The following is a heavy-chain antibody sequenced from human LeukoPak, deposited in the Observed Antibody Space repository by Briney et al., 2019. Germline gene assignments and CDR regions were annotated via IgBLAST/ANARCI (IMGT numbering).Heavy chain of an antibody. Sequence: SETLSLTCTVSGGSISSYYWSWIRQPPGKGLERIAYISDIGSINYNPSLKSRVTISLDTSKNQFSLKLCSVTAADTAVYYCASFEPGHYYCGMDVWGQGTTVTVSS. V-gene: IGHV4-59*08. J-gene: IGHJ6*02. CDR1: GGSISSYY. CDR3: ASFEPGHYYCGMDV. CDR2: ISDIGSI.